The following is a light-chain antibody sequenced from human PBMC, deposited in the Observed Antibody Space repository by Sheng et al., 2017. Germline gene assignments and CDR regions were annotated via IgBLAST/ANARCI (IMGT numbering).Light chain of an antibody. J-gene: IGKJ4*01. CDR1: QSVSSY. V-gene: IGKV3-15*01. CDR3: QQYDKWPLT. CDR2: GAS. Sequence: EIVLTQSPGTLSLSPGERATLSCRASQSVSSYLVWYQQKVGQAPRLLIYGASSRATGFPGRLSGSGSGTEFTLTISSLQSEDFAVYYCQQYDKWPLTFGGGTKVEIK.